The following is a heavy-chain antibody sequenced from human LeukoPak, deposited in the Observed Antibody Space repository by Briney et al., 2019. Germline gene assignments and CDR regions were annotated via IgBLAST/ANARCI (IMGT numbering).Heavy chain of an antibody. CDR3: TRDIGDFVSDF. J-gene: IGHJ4*02. V-gene: IGHV4-30-2*03. Sequence: LRLSCAASGFTFSSDAMNWVRQAPGKGLEWIGSIHYGGTTHYNPSLQSRVTISADTPKNQFALDLRSVTAADTAVYYCTRDIGDFVSDFWGQGTLVTVSS. D-gene: IGHD2-21*02. CDR2: IHYGGTT. CDR1: GFTFSSDAM.